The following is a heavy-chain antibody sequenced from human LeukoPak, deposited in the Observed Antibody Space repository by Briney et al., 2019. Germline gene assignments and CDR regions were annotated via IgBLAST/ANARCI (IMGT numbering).Heavy chain of an antibody. CDR3: ARLRYSGSYSTFDY. D-gene: IGHD1-26*01. J-gene: IGHJ4*02. V-gene: IGHV4-4*07. CDR2: IYTSGST. CDR1: GGSISSYY. Sequence: PSETLSLTCTVSGGSISSYYWSWIRQPAGKGLEWIGRIYTSGSTNYNPSLKSRVSISVDTSKNQFSLKLSSVTAADTAVYSCARLRYSGSYSTFDYWGQGTLVTVSS.